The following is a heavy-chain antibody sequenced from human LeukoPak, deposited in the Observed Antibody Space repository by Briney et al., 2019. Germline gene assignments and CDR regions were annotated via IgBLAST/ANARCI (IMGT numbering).Heavy chain of an antibody. CDR2: INSDGSST. CDR3: ARATITMVRDNDAFDI. CDR1: GFTFSSYW. Sequence: GGSLRLSCAASGFTFSSYWMHWVRQAPGKGLVWVSRINSDGSSTSYADSVKGRFTISRDNAKNTLYLQMNSLRAEDTAVYYCARATITMVRDNDAFDIWGQGTMVTVSS. D-gene: IGHD3-10*01. V-gene: IGHV3-74*01. J-gene: IGHJ3*02.